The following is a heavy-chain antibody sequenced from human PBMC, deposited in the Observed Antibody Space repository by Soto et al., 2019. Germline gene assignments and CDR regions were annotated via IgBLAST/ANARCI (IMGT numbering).Heavy chain of an antibody. CDR1: RFSFTSYS. CDR2: LYPSDPYT. Sequence: GVSLKISCQGSRFSFTSYSISWARQLPVHAPQCMGRLYPSDPYTNYSPSPQGHVTISADKSISTAYLQWSSLKASDTARYYCARLGPPSGYYSVGANWFDPWGQGTLVTVSS. V-gene: IGHV5-10-1*01. J-gene: IGHJ5*02. D-gene: IGHD3-22*01. CDR3: ARLGPPSGYYSVGANWFDP.